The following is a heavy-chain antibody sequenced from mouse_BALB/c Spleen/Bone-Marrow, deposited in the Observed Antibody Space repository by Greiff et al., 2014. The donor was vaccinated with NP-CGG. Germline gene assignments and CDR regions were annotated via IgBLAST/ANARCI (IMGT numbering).Heavy chain of an antibody. Sequence: EVQLVESGGGLVQPGGSLKLSCAASGFTFSSYGMSWVRQTPDKRLELVATINSNGGSTYYPDSVKGRFTISRDNAKNTLYLQMSSLESEDTAMYYCARDGSSYEGNYFDYWGQGTTLTVSS. CDR1: GFTFSSYG. V-gene: IGHV5-6-3*01. CDR2: INSNGGST. D-gene: IGHD1-1*01. J-gene: IGHJ2*01. CDR3: ARDGSSYEGNYFDY.